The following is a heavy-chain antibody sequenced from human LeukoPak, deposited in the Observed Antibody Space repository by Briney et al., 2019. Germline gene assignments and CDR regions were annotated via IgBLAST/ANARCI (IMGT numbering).Heavy chain of an antibody. J-gene: IGHJ3*02. V-gene: IGHV3-48*02. CDR3: ARDLHYDFDI. Sequence: GGSLRLSCAASGFTFSGYAMNWVRQAPGKGLEWVSHIYSSDTTYADSVKGRFTISRDNAKNSLYLQMNSLRDEDTPVYYCARDLHYDFDIWGQGTMVTASS. CDR2: IYSSDTT. CDR1: GFTFSGYA. D-gene: IGHD3-3*01.